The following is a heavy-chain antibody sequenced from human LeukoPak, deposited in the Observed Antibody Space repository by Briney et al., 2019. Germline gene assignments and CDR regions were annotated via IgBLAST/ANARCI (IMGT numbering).Heavy chain of an antibody. CDR3: ARERFYSSGSKSNRVDY. CDR2: IYYSGST. CDR1: GGSLSNYY. V-gene: IGHV4-59*01. D-gene: IGHD6-19*01. Sequence: SETLSLTCTVSGGSLSNYYWSWIRQPPRKGLEWIGYIYYSGSTRYNPSLKSRVTISVDTSKNQFSLRLSPVTAADTAVYYCARERFYSSGSKSNRVDYWGQGTLVTVSS. J-gene: IGHJ4*02.